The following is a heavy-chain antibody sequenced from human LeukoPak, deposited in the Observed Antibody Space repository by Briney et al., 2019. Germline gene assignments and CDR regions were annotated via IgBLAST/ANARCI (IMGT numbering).Heavy chain of an antibody. CDR2: IYYSGST. Sequence: NPSETLSLTCTVSGGSISSSSYYWGWIRQPPGKGLEWIGSIYYSGSTYYNPSLKSRVTISVDTSKNQFSLKLSSVTAADTAVYYCARSITMIVVVTPYYFDYWGQGTLVTVSS. V-gene: IGHV4-39*01. CDR1: GGSISSSSYY. D-gene: IGHD3-22*01. CDR3: ARSITMIVVVTPYYFDY. J-gene: IGHJ4*02.